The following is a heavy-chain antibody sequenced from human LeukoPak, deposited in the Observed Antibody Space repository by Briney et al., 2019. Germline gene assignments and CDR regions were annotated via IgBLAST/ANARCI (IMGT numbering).Heavy chain of an antibody. J-gene: IGHJ5*02. Sequence: GGSLRLSCAVSGFTFSNYWMSWVRRAPGKGLEWLASIKEDGSIIRYLDSVKGRFTVSRDNAKNSIYVQMDSLRAEDTAMYYCARVLEEGSGWPNWLDPWGQGTLVTVSS. CDR2: IKEDGSII. D-gene: IGHD6-19*01. CDR3: ARVLEEGSGWPNWLDP. CDR1: GFTFSNYW. V-gene: IGHV3-7*01.